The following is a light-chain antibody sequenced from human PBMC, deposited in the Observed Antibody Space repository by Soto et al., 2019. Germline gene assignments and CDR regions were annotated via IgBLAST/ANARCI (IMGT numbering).Light chain of an antibody. CDR1: QSVSTY. V-gene: IGKV3-11*01. CDR3: QQRSNWPPYT. Sequence: EIVLTQSPATLSLSPGESATLSCRASQSVSTYLAWYQHKPGQAPRLLIYDASNRATGIPARFSGSGSGTDFTLTISGLEPEDFAVYYCQQRSNWPPYTFGQGTKVEIK. CDR2: DAS. J-gene: IGKJ2*01.